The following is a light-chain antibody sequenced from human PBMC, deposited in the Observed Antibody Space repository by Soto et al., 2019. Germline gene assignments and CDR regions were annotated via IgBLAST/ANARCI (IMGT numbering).Light chain of an antibody. CDR1: QSVGQS. J-gene: IGKJ1*01. V-gene: IGKV3-20*01. Sequence: EVVLTQSPGALSLSPGERATLSCRASQSVGQSLAWYQQRPGQAPRLLIYGGAIRPTGIPDRFSGSGSGTDFTLTITRLEPAVFAVYYCHQYGTSPRTVGQGTKVDSK. CDR2: GGA. CDR3: HQYGTSPRT.